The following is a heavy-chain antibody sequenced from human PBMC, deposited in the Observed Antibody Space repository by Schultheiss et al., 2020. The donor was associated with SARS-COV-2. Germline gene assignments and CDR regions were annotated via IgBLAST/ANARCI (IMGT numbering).Heavy chain of an antibody. CDR2: ISGSGGST. V-gene: IGHV3-21*01. J-gene: IGHJ5*02. CDR1: GFTFSRNR. D-gene: IGHD3-10*01. CDR3: ARGGYYGSGLFDP. Sequence: GESLKISCAASGFTFSRNRMKWVRQAPGTGLEWVSAISGSGGSTYYADSVKGRFTISRDNAKNSLYLQMNSLRAEDTAVYYCARGGYYGSGLFDPWGQGTLVTVSS.